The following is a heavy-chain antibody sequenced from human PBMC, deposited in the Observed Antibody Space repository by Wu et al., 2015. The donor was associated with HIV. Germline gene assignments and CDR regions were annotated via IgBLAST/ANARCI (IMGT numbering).Heavy chain of an antibody. J-gene: IGHJ3*02. CDR2: INPNGGGT. CDR3: SRVXSSWPXGVFDI. V-gene: IGHV1-2*02. Sequence: QVQLVQSGAELKKPGASVKVSCKASGYTFTGHYIHWVRQAPGQGLEWMGSINPNGGGTKYSQNFQGRVTLSRDTYITTSYMELRSLRSDDTAIYYCSRVXSSWPXGVFDIWGQGTSGTSSLQ. CDR1: GYTFTGHY. D-gene: IGHD4/OR15-4a*01.